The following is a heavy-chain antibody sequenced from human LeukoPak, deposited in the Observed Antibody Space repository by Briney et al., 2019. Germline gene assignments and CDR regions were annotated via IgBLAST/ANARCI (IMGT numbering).Heavy chain of an antibody. CDR2: LSGSGGST. CDR1: GFTFSNYD. J-gene: IGHJ4*02. CDR3: AKVLGFCISSSCRLFDS. Sequence: GGSLRLSCATSGFTFSNYDMSWVRQAPGKGLEWVSALSGSGGSTYYADSVKGRFTISRDNSKNTLFLQMNSLRAEDTAVYYCAKVLGFCISSSCRLFDSWGQGTLVTVSS. V-gene: IGHV3-23*01. D-gene: IGHD2-2*01.